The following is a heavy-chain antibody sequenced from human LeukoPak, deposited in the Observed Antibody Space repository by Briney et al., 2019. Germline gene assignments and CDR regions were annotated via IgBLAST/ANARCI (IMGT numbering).Heavy chain of an antibody. CDR3: AGDRPHPRRHFDFGTGHDGNYGMDV. CDR2: VYYTGDT. Sequence: PSQTLSLTCTVSGASVTSGDYYWSWIRPHPGKGLEWIGSVYYTGDTYYSPSLKSRVAISADTSKNQFSPKVNSVTPADTAVYYCAGDRPHPRRHFDFGTGHDGNYGMDVWGQGTTVTVYS. V-gene: IGHV4-31*03. J-gene: IGHJ6*02. D-gene: IGHD3/OR15-3a*01. CDR1: GASVTSGDYY.